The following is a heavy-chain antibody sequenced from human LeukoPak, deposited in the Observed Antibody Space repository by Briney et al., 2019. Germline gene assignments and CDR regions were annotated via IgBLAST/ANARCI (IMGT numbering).Heavy chain of an antibody. V-gene: IGHV3-21*01. CDR1: GFTFSSYS. J-gene: IGHJ6*02. CDR2: ISSSGSYI. D-gene: IGHD3-3*01. Sequence: GGSLRLSCAASGFTFSSYSMNWVRQAPGKGLEWVSYISSSGSYIYYADSVKGRFTISRDNAKNSLYLLMNSLRAEDTAVYYCARDSDFWSGYLNYYYYYGLDVWGQGTTVTVSS. CDR3: ARDSDFWSGYLNYYYYYGLDV.